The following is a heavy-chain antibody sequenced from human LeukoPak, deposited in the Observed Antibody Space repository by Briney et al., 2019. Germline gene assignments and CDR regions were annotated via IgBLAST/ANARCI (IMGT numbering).Heavy chain of an antibody. Sequence: GGSLRLSCAASGFTFTNYRMTWVRQAPGKGLEWVSSISSTSGYIFYADSVQGRFTISRDNAKSSLYLQMNSLRAEDTAVYYCARENGDYADAFDIWGQGTLLTVSS. CDR3: ARENGDYADAFDI. CDR2: ISSTSGYI. V-gene: IGHV3-21*01. CDR1: GFTFTNYR. D-gene: IGHD4-17*01. J-gene: IGHJ3*02.